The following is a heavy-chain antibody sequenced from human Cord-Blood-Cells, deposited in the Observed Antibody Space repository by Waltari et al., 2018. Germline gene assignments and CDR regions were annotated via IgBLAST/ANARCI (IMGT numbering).Heavy chain of an antibody. CDR2: INHSGST. CDR1: GGSFSGYY. J-gene: IGHJ3*02. CDR3: ASSFHAFDI. V-gene: IGHV4-34*01. Sequence: QVQLQQWGAGLLKPSETLSLTCAVYGGSFSGYYWSWIRQPPGKGLEGIGEINHSGSTNYNQSLKSRVTISVDTSKNQFSLKLSSVTASDTAVYYCASSFHAFDIWGQGTMVTVSS.